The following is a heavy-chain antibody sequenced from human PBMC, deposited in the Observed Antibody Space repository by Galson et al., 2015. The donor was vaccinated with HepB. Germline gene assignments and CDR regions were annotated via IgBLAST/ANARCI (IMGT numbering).Heavy chain of an antibody. J-gene: IGHJ4*02. D-gene: IGHD2-2*01. V-gene: IGHV1-18*01. CDR3: ARDGSVVVVPAARGVDY. Sequence: SVKVSCKASGYTFTSYGISWVRQAPGQGLEWMGWISAYNGNTNYAQKLQGRVTMTTDTSTGTAYMELRSLRSDDTAVYYCARDGSVVVVPAARGVDYWGQGTLVTVSS. CDR2: ISAYNGNT. CDR1: GYTFTSYG.